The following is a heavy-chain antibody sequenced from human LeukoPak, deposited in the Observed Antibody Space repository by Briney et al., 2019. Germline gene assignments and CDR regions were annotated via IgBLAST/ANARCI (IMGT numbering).Heavy chain of an antibody. J-gene: IGHJ6*03. CDR2: IKQDGSEK. CDR3: ARDYASYYYYYMDV. D-gene: IGHD2-2*01. Sequence: GGSLRLSCAASGFTFSSYWMSWVRQAPGKGLEWVANIKQDGSEKYYVDSVKGRFTISRDNAKNSLYLQMNSLRAEDTAVYYCARDYASYYYYYMDVWGKGTTVTVSS. V-gene: IGHV3-7*01. CDR1: GFTFSSYW.